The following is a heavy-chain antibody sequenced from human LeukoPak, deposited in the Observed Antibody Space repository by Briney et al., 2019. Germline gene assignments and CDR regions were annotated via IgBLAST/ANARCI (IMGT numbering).Heavy chain of an antibody. V-gene: IGHV3-23*01. D-gene: IGHD3-10*01. CDR3: AKNGHGSGSYYPRTKSYFDY. Sequence: QAGGSLRLSCAASGFTFSTYAMNWVRQAPGKGLEWVSTFSGSGGRTYYADSVKGRFTISRDNSKNTLYLQMNSLRAEDTAVYYYAKNGHGSGSYYPRTKSYFDYWGQGTLVTVSS. CDR1: GFTFSTYA. J-gene: IGHJ4*02. CDR2: FSGSGGRT.